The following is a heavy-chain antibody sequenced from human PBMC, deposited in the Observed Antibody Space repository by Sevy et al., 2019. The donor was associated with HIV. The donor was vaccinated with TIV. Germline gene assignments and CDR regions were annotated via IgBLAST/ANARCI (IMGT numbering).Heavy chain of an antibody. CDR2: VYYTGGT. Sequence: SETLSLTCTVSGGSINSDHWNWIRQPPGKGLEWIGYVYYTGGTNYNPALRNRVTISVDRTKNQFSLKLTSVTAADTAVYYCARRNDFDIWGQGTMVTVSS. J-gene: IGHJ3*02. CDR3: ARRNDFDI. V-gene: IGHV4-59*08. CDR1: GGSINSDH.